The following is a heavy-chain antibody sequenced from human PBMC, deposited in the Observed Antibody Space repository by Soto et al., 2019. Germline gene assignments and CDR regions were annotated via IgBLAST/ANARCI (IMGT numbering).Heavy chain of an antibody. Sequence: PGGSLRLSCAASGFTFSSYSMNWVRQAPGKGLEWVSYISSSSSTIYYADSVKGRFTISRDNAKNSLYLQMNSLRAEDTAVYYCARDIGYCSGGSCYAMYYFDYWGQGTLVTVSS. CDR2: ISSSSSTI. CDR3: ARDIGYCSGGSCYAMYYFDY. V-gene: IGHV3-48*01. D-gene: IGHD2-15*01. J-gene: IGHJ4*02. CDR1: GFTFSSYS.